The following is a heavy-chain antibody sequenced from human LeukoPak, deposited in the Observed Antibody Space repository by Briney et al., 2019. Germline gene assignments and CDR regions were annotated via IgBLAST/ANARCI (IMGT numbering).Heavy chain of an antibody. CDR1: GFTFGGYG. J-gene: IGHJ4*02. D-gene: IGHD1-14*01. V-gene: IGHV3-33*01. CDR3: TRYNNDHFDY. CDR2: IAYDGSRA. Sequence: QLGRLLRLSCAGSGFTFGGYGMYWFRQPPRKGVEWVAVIAYDGSRAFYADSVKGRFTISRDNSKNTMSVQMNDLRAEDTAVYYCTRYNNDHFDYWGQGTLVTVSS.